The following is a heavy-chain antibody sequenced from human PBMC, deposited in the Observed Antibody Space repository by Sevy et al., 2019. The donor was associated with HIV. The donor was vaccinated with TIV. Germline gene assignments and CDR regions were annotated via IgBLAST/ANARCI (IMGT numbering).Heavy chain of an antibody. CDR3: ARGSGGTMGV. D-gene: IGHD1-1*01. CDR1: GFNFNNYW. J-gene: IGHJ6*02. V-gene: IGHV3-74*01. Sequence: GGSLRLSCTASGFNFNNYWMHWVRQVPGKGLVWVSRINSDGYSINYADFVKGRFTISRDNAKNTLYVQMNSLGAEDTAVYFCARGSGGTMGVWGQGTTVTVSS. CDR2: INSDGYSI.